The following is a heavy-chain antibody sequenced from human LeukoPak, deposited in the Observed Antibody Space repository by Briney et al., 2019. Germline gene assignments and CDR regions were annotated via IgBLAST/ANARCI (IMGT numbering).Heavy chain of an antibody. J-gene: IGHJ6*03. CDR1: GDSISSSRSY. V-gene: IGHV4-39*01. CDR3: ARQGYYYYYMDV. Sequence: SETLSLTCTVSGDSISSSRSYWGWIRQPPGKGLEWIGSIYYSGSTYYNTSLKSRVTISVDTSKSQFSLKLTSVTAADTAVYYCARQGYYYYYMDVWGKGTTVTISS. CDR2: IYYSGST.